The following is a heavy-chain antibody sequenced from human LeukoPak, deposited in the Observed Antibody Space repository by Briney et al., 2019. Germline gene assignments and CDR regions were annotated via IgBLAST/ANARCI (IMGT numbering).Heavy chain of an antibody. CDR3: ARGSRRSWFDP. CDR1: GYTFTSYD. CDR2: MNPNSGNT. Sequence: ASVKVSSKASGYTFTSYDINWVRQATGQGLEWMGWMNPNSGNTGYAQKFQGRVTMTRNTSISTAYKELSSLRSEDTAVYYCARGSRRSWFDPWGQGTLVTVSS. V-gene: IGHV1-8*01. J-gene: IGHJ5*02.